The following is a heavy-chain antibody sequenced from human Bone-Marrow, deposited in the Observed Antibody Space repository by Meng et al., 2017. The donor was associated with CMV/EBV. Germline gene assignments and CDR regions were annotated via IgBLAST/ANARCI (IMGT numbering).Heavy chain of an antibody. CDR3: ARDSAGRRELIRSTSPWA. CDR2: ITSNSGYI. CDR1: GLIFSKYN. Sequence: GESLKISCAVSGLIFSKYNMNWVRQAPGKGLEWVSSITSNSGYIYYADSVKGRFTISRDNAKNSLYLQMDSLRAEDTAVYFCARDSAGRRELIRSTSPWAWGQGTLVTVS. V-gene: IGHV3-21*01. J-gene: IGHJ4*02. D-gene: IGHD1-7*01.